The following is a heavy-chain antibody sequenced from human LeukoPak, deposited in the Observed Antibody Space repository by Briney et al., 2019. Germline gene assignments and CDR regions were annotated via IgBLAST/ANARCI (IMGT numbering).Heavy chain of an antibody. CDR1: GYSISSGYY. V-gene: IGHV4-38-2*02. Sequence: SETLSLTCTVSGYSISSGYYWGWIRQPPGKGLEWIGQISLAGDTFYNPSLTSRVTILLDKSENQFSLKLSSVTAADTAVYYCVRHFGYSFGSWGRGTLVTVSS. CDR2: ISLAGDT. D-gene: IGHD3-3*02. J-gene: IGHJ4*01. CDR3: VRHFGYSFGS.